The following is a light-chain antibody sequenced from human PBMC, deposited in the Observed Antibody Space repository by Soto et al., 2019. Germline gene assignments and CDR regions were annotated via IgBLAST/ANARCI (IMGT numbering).Light chain of an antibody. CDR1: QSVSSSY. CDR3: QQRSNWPIT. CDR2: DAS. Sequence: EIVLTQSPATLSVSPGERATLSCRASQSVSSSYLAWYQQKLGQAPRLLIYDASNRATGIPARFSGSGSGTDFTLTISSLESEDFAVYYCQQRSNWPITFGQGTRLEIK. V-gene: IGKV3-11*01. J-gene: IGKJ5*01.